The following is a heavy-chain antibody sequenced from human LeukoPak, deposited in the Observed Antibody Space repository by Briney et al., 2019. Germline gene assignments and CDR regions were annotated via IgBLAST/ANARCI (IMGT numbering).Heavy chain of an antibody. CDR1: GGSFSGYY. V-gene: IGHV4-34*01. CDR3: ARGGESSGYYHVFDY. D-gene: IGHD3-22*01. J-gene: IGHJ4*02. CDR2: INHSGST. Sequence: SETLSLTCAVYGGSFSGYYWRWIRQPPGKGLEWMGEINHSGSTNYNPSLKSRVAISVDTSKNQFSLKLSSVTAADTAVYYCARGGESSGYYHVFDYWGQGTLVTVSS.